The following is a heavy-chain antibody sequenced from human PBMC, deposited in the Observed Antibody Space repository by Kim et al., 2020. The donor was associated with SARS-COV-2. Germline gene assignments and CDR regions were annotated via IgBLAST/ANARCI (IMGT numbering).Heavy chain of an antibody. V-gene: IGHV3-23*01. J-gene: IGHJ6*02. D-gene: IGHD6-6*01. Sequence: KGQFTISRDNSKNTLYLQMNSLRAEDTAAYYCAKLMIAGRGPYYYYGMDVWGQGTTVTVSS. CDR3: AKLMIAGRGPYYYYGMDV.